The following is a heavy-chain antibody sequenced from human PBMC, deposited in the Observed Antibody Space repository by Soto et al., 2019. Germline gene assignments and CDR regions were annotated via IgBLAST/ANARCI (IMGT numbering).Heavy chain of an antibody. D-gene: IGHD4-17*01. Sequence: QVQLAESGGGVVQPGRSLRLSCIGSGFRFSDYGMHWVRQAPGKGLEWVAMMSFDGTYKYSADSVKGRFIISRDNSKNTLFLQMNSLRAEDTALYYCAKDRRDGEYNSVYDFWGQGTLVTVSS. CDR2: MSFDGTYK. J-gene: IGHJ4*02. CDR1: GFRFSDYG. CDR3: AKDRRDGEYNSVYDF. V-gene: IGHV3-30*18.